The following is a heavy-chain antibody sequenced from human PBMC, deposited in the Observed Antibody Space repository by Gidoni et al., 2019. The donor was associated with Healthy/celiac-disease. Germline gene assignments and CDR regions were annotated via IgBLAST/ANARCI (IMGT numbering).Heavy chain of an antibody. V-gene: IGHV2-5*01. J-gene: IGHJ4*02. CDR3: AHRPEWELLAPPYFDY. D-gene: IGHD1-26*01. Sequence: QITLKESGPTLVKPTQTLTLTCTFSGFSLSTSGVGVGWIRQPPGKALEWLALIYWNDDKRYSPSLKSRLTITKDTSKNQVVLTMTNMDPVDTATYYCAHRPEWELLAPPYFDYWGQGTLVTVSS. CDR2: IYWNDDK. CDR1: GFSLSTSGVG.